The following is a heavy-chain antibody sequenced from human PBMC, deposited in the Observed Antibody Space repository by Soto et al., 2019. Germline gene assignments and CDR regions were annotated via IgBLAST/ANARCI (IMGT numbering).Heavy chain of an antibody. CDR2: THHSGST. CDR1: GDSVSTHYW. D-gene: IGHD2-2*01. CDR3: ARNGDCSNSRCNVGWFDP. V-gene: IGHV4-4*02. Sequence: SETLSLTCAVSGDSVSTHYWWSWVRQSPGKGLEWIGETHHSGSTHYNPSLNSRVTISVDKSKNDFSLKLTSVTAADTAVYYCARNGDCSNSRCNVGWFDPWGRG. J-gene: IGHJ5*02.